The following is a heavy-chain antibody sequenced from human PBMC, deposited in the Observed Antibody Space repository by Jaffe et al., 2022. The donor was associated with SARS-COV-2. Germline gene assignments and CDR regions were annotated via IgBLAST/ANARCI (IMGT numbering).Heavy chain of an antibody. J-gene: IGHJ6*03. CDR1: GFTFSSYA. V-gene: IGHV3-23*04. Sequence: EVQLVESGGGLVQPGGSLRLSCAASGFTFSSYAMTWVRQVPGKGLEWVSTVSGSGGHTYYADSVKGRFTISRDSSKNTLYLQLNSLRAEDTAVYYCAQEGGADYFHYMDVWGKGTTVTVSS. CDR3: AQEGGADYFHYMDV. CDR2: VSGSGGHT. D-gene: IGHD3-16*01.